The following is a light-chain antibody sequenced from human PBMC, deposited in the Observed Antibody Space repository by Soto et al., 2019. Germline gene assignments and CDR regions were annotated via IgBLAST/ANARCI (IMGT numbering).Light chain of an antibody. V-gene: IGKV3D-15*01. CDR2: GAS. J-gene: IGKJ1*01. CDR1: QSVGGN. Sequence: EVVMTQSPATLPVSPGGGVTLSCRASQSVGGNLAWYQQRPGQPPRLLIYGASTRDTCVPTRFSGSGSWTEFILTITNLQSEDFAVYYCHHYNNWPPWTFGQGTKVDIK. CDR3: HHYNNWPPWT.